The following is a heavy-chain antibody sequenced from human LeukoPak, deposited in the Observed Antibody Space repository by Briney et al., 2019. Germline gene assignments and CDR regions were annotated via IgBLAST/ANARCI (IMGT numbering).Heavy chain of an antibody. D-gene: IGHD3-10*01. Sequence: PGGSLRLSCAASGFTFSSYAMHWVRQAPGKGLEWVAIISYDGSYKSNADSVKGRFTISRDNSKNTLYLQMNSLRAEDTAVYYCARDWGYGSGTYYIDWGQGTLVTVSS. CDR3: ARDWGYGSGTYYID. CDR2: ISYDGSYK. V-gene: IGHV3-30*04. CDR1: GFTFSSYA. J-gene: IGHJ4*02.